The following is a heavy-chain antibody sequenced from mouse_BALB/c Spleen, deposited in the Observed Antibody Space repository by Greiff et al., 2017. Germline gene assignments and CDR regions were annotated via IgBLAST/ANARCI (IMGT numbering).Heavy chain of an antibody. J-gene: IGHJ2*01. CDR1: GFTFSSYA. CDR3: ARTSLYYGYFDY. V-gene: IGHV5-6-5*01. D-gene: IGHD2-1*01. CDR2: ISSGGST. Sequence: EVNVVESGGGLVKPGGSLKLSCAASGFTFSSYAMSWVRQTPAKRLEWVASISSGGSTYYPDSVKGRFTIARDNTRNILYLQMSSLRSEDTAMYYCARTSLYYGYFDYWGQGTTLTVSS.